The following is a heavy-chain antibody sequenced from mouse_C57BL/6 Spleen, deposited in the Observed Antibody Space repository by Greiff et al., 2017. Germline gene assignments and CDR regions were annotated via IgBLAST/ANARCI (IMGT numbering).Heavy chain of an antibody. D-gene: IGHD1-1*01. CDR3: ASYYVSAMDY. CDR2: IDPSDSYT. J-gene: IGHJ4*01. CDR1: GYTFTSYW. V-gene: IGHV1-50*01. Sequence: VQLQQPGAELVKPGASVKLSCKASGYTFTSYWMQWVKQRPGQGLEWIGEIDPSDSYTNYNQKFKGKATLTVDTSSSTAYMQLSSLTSEDSAVYYCASYYVSAMDYWGQGTSVTVSS.